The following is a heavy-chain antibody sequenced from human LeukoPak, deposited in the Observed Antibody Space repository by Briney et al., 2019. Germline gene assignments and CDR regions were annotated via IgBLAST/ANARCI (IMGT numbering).Heavy chain of an antibody. CDR1: VFTVSINY. CDR2: IYSGGST. CDR3: ARDGYYDSSGYYPLRY. D-gene: IGHD3-22*01. Sequence: GVSLRLSCAASVFTVSINYMSGVPQARGEGGEGLSVIYSGGSTYYADSVKGRFTISRDNYKNTLYLQMKSLRAEDTAVYYCARDGYYDSSGYYPLRYWGQGTLVTVSS. J-gene: IGHJ4*02. V-gene: IGHV3-53*01.